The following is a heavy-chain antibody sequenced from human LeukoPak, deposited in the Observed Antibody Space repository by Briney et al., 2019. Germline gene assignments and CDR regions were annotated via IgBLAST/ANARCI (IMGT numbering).Heavy chain of an antibody. Sequence: QPGGSLGLSCAASGFTFSSYAMTWVRQGPGKGLEWVSSIRGDSRYTYYVDPVKGRFIISRDNSKNTLNLRLNSLKVEDTAVYFCAKEYCSNGVCYVGFDSWGQGTLVTVSS. J-gene: IGHJ4*02. CDR1: GFTFSSYA. CDR2: IRGDSRYT. CDR3: AKEYCSNGVCYVGFDS. V-gene: IGHV3-23*01. D-gene: IGHD2-8*01.